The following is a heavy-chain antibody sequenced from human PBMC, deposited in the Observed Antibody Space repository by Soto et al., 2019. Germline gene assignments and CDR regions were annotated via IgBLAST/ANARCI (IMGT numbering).Heavy chain of an antibody. J-gene: IGHJ4*02. D-gene: IGHD3-16*02. CDR3: ARVVPSYYDYVWGSYRYPFDY. Sequence: KTSETLSLTCAVYGGSFSGYYWSWIRQPPGKGLEWIGEINHSGSTNYNPSLKSRVTISVDTSKNQFSLKLSPVTAADTAVYYCARVVPSYYDYVWGSYRYPFDYWGQGTLVTVSS. V-gene: IGHV4-34*01. CDR2: INHSGST. CDR1: GGSFSGYY.